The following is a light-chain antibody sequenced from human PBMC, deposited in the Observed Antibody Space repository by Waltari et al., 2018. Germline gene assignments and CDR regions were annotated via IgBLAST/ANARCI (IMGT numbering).Light chain of an antibody. J-gene: IGLJ3*02. Sequence: QSALTQPRSVSGSPGQSVTISCTGTSSDVGGYNYVSWYQQHPGKAPKLMIYEVSKRPSGVPDRFPGSKSGNTASLTISGLQAEDEADYYCCSYAGSPWVFGGGTKLTVL. CDR3: CSYAGSPWV. CDR1: SSDVGGYNY. CDR2: EVS. V-gene: IGLV2-11*01.